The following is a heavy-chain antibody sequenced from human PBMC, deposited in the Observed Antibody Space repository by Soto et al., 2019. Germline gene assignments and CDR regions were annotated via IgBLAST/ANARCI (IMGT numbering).Heavy chain of an antibody. D-gene: IGHD3-3*01. CDR3: AKGHTYYDFWSGPTAYYYYMDV. CDR1: GFTFSSYS. V-gene: IGHV3-30*18. Sequence: GGSLRLSCAASGFTFSSYSMHWVRQAPGKGLEWVAVISYDGSNKYYADSVKGRFTISRDNSKNTLYLQMNSLRAKDTAVYYCAKGHTYYDFWSGPTAYYYYMDVWGKGTTVTVSS. J-gene: IGHJ6*03. CDR2: ISYDGSNK.